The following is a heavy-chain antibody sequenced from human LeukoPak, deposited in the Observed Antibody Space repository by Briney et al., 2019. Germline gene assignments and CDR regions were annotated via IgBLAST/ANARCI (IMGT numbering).Heavy chain of an antibody. D-gene: IGHD4-11*01. Sequence: GESLKISWKGSGYSFTSYWIGWVRQMPGKGLEWMGIIYPGDSDTRYSPSFQGQVTSSADKSISTAYLQWSSLKASDTAMYYCARRSDYPNFDFDYWGQGTLVTVSS. CDR3: ARRSDYPNFDFDY. CDR1: GYSFTSYW. CDR2: IYPGDSDT. J-gene: IGHJ4*02. V-gene: IGHV5-51*01.